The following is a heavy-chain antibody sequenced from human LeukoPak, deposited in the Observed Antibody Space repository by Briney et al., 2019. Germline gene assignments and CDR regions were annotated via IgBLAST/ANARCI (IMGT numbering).Heavy chain of an antibody. CDR1: GFTFSSYW. Sequence: PGGSLRLSCAASGFTFSSYWMSWVSQAPGKGLEWVANIKQDGSEKYYVDSVKGRFTISRDNAKNSLYLQMNSLRAEDTAVYYCASWSRDGYNRLDYWGQGTLVTVSS. V-gene: IGHV3-7*01. J-gene: IGHJ4*02. CDR2: IKQDGSEK. D-gene: IGHD5-24*01. CDR3: ASWSRDGYNRLDY.